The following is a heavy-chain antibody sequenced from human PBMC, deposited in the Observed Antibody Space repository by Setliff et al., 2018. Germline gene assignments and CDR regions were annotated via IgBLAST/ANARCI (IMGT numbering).Heavy chain of an antibody. D-gene: IGHD2-2*01. CDR2: VYDSGTT. CDR1: GGSISSISYY. V-gene: IGHV4-39*01. Sequence: SETLSLTCAVPGGSISSISYYWGWIRQPPGKGLEWIGTVYDSGTTYYNPSLKSRVTIFVDTSKNQFSLNLNSVTAADTGVYYCASCRYQVPYDYWGQGILVTVSS. J-gene: IGHJ4*02. CDR3: ASCRYQVPYDY.